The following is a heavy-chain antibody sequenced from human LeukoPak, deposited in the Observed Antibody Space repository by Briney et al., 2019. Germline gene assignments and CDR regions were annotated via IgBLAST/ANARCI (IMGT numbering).Heavy chain of an antibody. Sequence: NPSQTLSLTCTVSGGSISSCGYYWIWIRQHPGQDLEWFGNICYSRRSYYDSSLKSRVTISVDTSKNQFSLKLSSVTAADTAVYYCGGEVGRYGMDVWGQGTTVTVSS. V-gene: IGHV4-31*03. CDR3: GGEVGRYGMDV. J-gene: IGHJ6*02. CDR2: ICYSRRS. CDR1: GGSISSCGYY.